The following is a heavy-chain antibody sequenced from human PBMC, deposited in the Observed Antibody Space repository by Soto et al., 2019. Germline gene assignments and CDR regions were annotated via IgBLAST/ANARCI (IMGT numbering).Heavy chain of an antibody. CDR2: IYYSGST. CDR3: AREAPPTAYYYGMDV. Sequence: TLSLTCTVSGGSISSGGYYWSWIRQHPGKGLEWIGYIYYSGSTYYNPSLKSRVTISVDTSKNQFSLKLSSVTAADTAVYYCAREAPPTAYYYGMDVWGQGTTVTVSS. V-gene: IGHV4-31*03. J-gene: IGHJ6*02. CDR1: GGSISSGGYY. D-gene: IGHD4-17*01.